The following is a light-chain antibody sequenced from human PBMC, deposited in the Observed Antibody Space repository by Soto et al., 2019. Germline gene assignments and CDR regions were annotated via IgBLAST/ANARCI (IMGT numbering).Light chain of an antibody. CDR1: SSNIGSNT. CDR2: SNN. CDR3: AAWDDSLNGPV. J-gene: IGLJ7*01. V-gene: IGLV1-44*01. Sequence: QSVLTQPPSASGTPGQRGTISCSGSSSNIGSNTVNWYQQLPGTAPKLLIYSNNQRPSGVPDRFSGSKSGTSASLAISGLQSGDEADYYCAAWDDSLNGPVFGGGTQLTVL.